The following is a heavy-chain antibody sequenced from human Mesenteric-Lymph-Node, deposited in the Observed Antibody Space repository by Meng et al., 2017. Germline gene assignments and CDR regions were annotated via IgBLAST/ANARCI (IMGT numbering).Heavy chain of an antibody. J-gene: IGHJ4*02. D-gene: IGHD2-15*01. Sequence: QLQLLQSGPGLMKPSDALTVTCTAAGGSSSSSSYCWVWHRQPPGDGRVWIVSVVYSGPTYYNKSLKSRIIISVDTSKNQFSLKMSSVTAADTTVYYCARHRHSSTFDYWGQGTLVTVSS. CDR2: VVYSGPT. CDR1: GGSSSSSSYC. CDR3: ARHRHSSTFDY. V-gene: IGHV4-39*01.